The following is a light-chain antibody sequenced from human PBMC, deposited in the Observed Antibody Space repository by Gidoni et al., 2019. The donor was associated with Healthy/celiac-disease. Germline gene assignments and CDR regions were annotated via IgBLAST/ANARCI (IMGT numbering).Light chain of an antibody. J-gene: IGKJ3*01. CDR2: GAS. CDR3: QQYGSSPFT. V-gene: IGKV3-20*01. Sequence: ELVLTQSPGTRSLSPGERATLSCRASQSVSNSYLAWYQQKPGQAPRLLIYGASSRATGIPDRFSGSGSGTDFTLTISRLEPEDFAVYYCQQYGSSPFTFGPGTKVDIK. CDR1: QSVSNSY.